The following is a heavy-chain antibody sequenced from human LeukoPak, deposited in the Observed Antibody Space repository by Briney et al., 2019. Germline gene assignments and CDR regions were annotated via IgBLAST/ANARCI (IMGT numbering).Heavy chain of an antibody. CDR3: ARDVLGYIVATSPFDY. D-gene: IGHD5-12*01. CDR2: IKQDGSEK. Sequence: GGSLRLSCAASGFTFSSYWMSWVRQAPGKGLEWVANIKQDGSEKYYADSVKGRFTISRDNAKNSLYLQMNSLRAEDTAAYYCARDVLGYIVATSPFDYWGQGTLVTVSS. J-gene: IGHJ4*02. CDR1: GFTFSSYW. V-gene: IGHV3-7*01.